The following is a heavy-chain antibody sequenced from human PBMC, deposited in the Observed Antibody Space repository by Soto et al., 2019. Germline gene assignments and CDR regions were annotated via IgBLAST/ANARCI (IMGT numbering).Heavy chain of an antibody. Sequence: QVQLQESGPGLVQPSQTLSLTCTVSGDSISSGDYYWSWVRQSPGKGLEWIGCIYYSGTTYYNPSLATRLTMSVDTSKNQFSLRLSAVTAADTAMYCCARDFKRYSSSPGTLEYWGQGTLVTVSS. D-gene: IGHD6-6*01. CDR2: IYYSGTT. CDR1: GDSISSGDYY. J-gene: IGHJ4*02. CDR3: ARDFKRYSSSPGTLEY. V-gene: IGHV4-30-4*01.